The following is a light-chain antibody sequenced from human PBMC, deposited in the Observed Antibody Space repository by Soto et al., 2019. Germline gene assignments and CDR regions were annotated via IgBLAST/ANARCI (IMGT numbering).Light chain of an antibody. CDR2: KAS. CDR1: QSISSW. V-gene: IGKV1-5*03. J-gene: IGKJ1*01. Sequence: DIQMPQSPSTLSASVGDRVTITCRASQSISSWLAWYQQKPGKAPKRLIYKASSLESGVPSRFSVIGSGTEFTFTISSLQPDDFATYYCQQYNSYWTFGQGTKVDIK. CDR3: QQYNSYWT.